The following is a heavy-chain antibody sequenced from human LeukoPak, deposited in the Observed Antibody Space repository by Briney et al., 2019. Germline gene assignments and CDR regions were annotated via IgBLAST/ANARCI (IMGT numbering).Heavy chain of an antibody. Sequence: GASVKVSCKASGFTFTSSAMQWVRQARGQRLEWIDWIVVGSGNTNYAQKFQERVTITRDMSTSTAYMELSSLRSEDTAVYYCARVGSFCSGGSCYSGTYDYWGQGTLVTVSS. V-gene: IGHV1-58*02. CDR1: GFTFTSSA. D-gene: IGHD2-15*01. CDR3: ARVGSFCSGGSCYSGTYDY. CDR2: IVVGSGNT. J-gene: IGHJ4*02.